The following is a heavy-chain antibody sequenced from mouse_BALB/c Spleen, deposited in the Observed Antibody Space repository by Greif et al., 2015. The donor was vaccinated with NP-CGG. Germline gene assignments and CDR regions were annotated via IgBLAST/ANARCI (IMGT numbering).Heavy chain of an antibody. Sequence: VQLKESGGGLVQPGGSRKLSCAASGFTFSSFGMHWVRQAPERGLEWVAYISSGSSTIYYADTVKGRFTISRDNPKNTLFLQMTSLRSEDTAMYYYARTTVVAYYAMDYWGQGTSVTVSS. CDR3: ARTTVVAYYAMDY. CDR2: ISSGSSTI. V-gene: IGHV5-17*02. J-gene: IGHJ4*01. CDR1: GFTFSSFG. D-gene: IGHD1-1*01.